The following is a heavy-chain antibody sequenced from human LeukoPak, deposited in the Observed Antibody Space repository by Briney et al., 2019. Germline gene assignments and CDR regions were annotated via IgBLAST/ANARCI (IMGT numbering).Heavy chain of an antibody. Sequence: GGSLRLSCAASGFTFSDYAMNWVRQAPGKGLEWVSYISTSSTTIYYADSVKGRFTISRDNAKNSLYLQMNSLRAEDTAVYYCARSTWIQLWLRVDYYYYYMDVWGKGTTVTVSS. CDR2: ISTSSTTI. CDR3: ARSTWIQLWLRVDYYYYYMDV. J-gene: IGHJ6*03. D-gene: IGHD5-18*01. V-gene: IGHV3-48*04. CDR1: GFTFSDYA.